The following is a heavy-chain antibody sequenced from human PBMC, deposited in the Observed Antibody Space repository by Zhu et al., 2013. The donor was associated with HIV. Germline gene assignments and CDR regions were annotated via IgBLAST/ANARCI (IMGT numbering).Heavy chain of an antibody. Sequence: QVQLVQSGAEVKKPGASVKVSCKASGYTFTSYGISWVRQAPGQGLEWMGWISAYNGNTNYAQKLQGRVTMTTDTSTSTAYMELRSLRSDDTAVYYCARDPGTSTLSVHGRQFDPSGRRNPSVTVSS. V-gene: IGHV1-18*01. CDR1: GYTFTSYG. J-gene: IGHJ5*02. CDR2: ISAYNGNT. D-gene: IGHD1-1*01. CDR3: ARDPGTSTLSVHGRQFDP.